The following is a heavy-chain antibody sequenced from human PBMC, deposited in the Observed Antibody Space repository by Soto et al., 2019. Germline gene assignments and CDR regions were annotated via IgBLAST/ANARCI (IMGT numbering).Heavy chain of an antibody. CDR1: GYTFNAYG. CDR3: VREGGSGWKDY. D-gene: IGHD6-19*01. CDR2: ISGNNGDR. V-gene: IGHV1-18*04. Sequence: QVHLVQSGAELSQPGASVKVSCKTSGYTFNAYGISWLRQAPGQGLEWMGWISGNNGDRNSAQSFQDRLTLTTDTVTMTAFMELRSLRHDDTAVYFCVREGGSGWKDYWGKGTLVTVSA. J-gene: IGHJ4*02.